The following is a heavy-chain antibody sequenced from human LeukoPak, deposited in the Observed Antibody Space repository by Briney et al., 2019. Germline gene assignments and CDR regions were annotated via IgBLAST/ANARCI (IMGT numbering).Heavy chain of an antibody. D-gene: IGHD5-12*01. CDR3: ARELGYSGSRLDY. CDR2: ISYDGSNK. V-gene: IGHV3-30-3*01. CDR1: GFTFSSYA. Sequence: GGSLRLSCAASGFTFSSYAMHWVRQAPGKGLEWVAVISYDGSNKYYADSVKGRFTISRDNSKNTLYLQMNSLRAEDTAVYYCARELGYSGSRLDYWGQGTLVTVSS. J-gene: IGHJ4*02.